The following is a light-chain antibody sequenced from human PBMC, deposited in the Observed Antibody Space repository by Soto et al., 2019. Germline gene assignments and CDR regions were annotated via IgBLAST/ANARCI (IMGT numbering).Light chain of an antibody. CDR2: EDR. V-gene: IGLV2-14*02. CDR1: SSDVGSYDL. Sequence: QSVLTQPASVSGSPGQSITISCTGTSSDVGSYDLVSWYQQHPGKAPKLMIHEDRKRPSGVSNRFSGSKSGNTASLTISGLQAEDEADYYCSSYTTSSTLYVFGAGTKVTVL. J-gene: IGLJ1*01. CDR3: SSYTTSSTLYV.